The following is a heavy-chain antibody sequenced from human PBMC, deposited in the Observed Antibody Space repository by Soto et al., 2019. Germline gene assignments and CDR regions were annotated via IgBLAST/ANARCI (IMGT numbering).Heavy chain of an antibody. CDR1: GFSLRTYG. CDR2: IWYDGTKK. Sequence: SLRLSCAASGFSLRTYGMHWLRRAPGKGLEWVAFIWYDGTKKFYANSVKGRSTISKDNSNNILYLQMSGLRAEDTAVYYCARDVLTAVAGSVNWFDPWGQGTLVTVSS. CDR3: ARDVLTAVAGSVNWFDP. D-gene: IGHD6-19*01. J-gene: IGHJ5*02. V-gene: IGHV3-33*01.